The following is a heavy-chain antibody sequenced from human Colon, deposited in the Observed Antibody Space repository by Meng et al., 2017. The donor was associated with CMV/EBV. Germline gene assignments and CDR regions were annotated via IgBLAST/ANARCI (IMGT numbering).Heavy chain of an antibody. CDR1: GGPVNSGDYF. Sequence: SETLSLTCTVSGGPVNSGDYFWTWIRLPPGKELEWIGCMSYSGSTFDNPSLKSRVTISVDTSKNQFSLQLTSVTAADTAVYYCAKMIFDIVPTKVLGYFDYWGQGTLVTVSS. CDR3: AKMIFDIVPTKVLGYFDY. V-gene: IGHV4-61*08. CDR2: MSYSGST. J-gene: IGHJ4*02. D-gene: IGHD5-12*01.